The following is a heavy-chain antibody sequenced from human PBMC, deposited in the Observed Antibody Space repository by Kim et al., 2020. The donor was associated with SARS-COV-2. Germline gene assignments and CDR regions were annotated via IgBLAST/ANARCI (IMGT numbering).Heavy chain of an antibody. Sequence: GGSLRLSCAASGFTFDDYAMHWVRQAPGKGLEWVSLISWDGGSTYYADSVKGRFTISRDNSKNSLYLQMNSLRAEDTALYYCAKDIVGVDTAMVTEDYYYYYGMDVWGQGTTVTVSS. J-gene: IGHJ6*02. CDR2: ISWDGGST. V-gene: IGHV3-43D*03. CDR3: AKDIVGVDTAMVTEDYYYYYGMDV. D-gene: IGHD5-18*01. CDR1: GFTFDDYA.